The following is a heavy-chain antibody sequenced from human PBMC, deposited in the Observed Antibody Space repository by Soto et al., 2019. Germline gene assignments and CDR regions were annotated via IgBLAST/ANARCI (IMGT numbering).Heavy chain of an antibody. J-gene: IGHJ6*03. CDR1: GYTFTSYG. D-gene: IGHD1-7*01. CDR3: ASHEPDPAAGTTGYYYYMDV. Sequence: ASVKVSCKASGYTFTSYGISWVRQAPGQGLEWMGWISAYNGNTNYAQKLQGRVTMTTDTSTSTAYMELRSLRSDDTAVYYCASHEPDPAAGTTGYYYYMDVWGKGTTVTVSS. CDR2: ISAYNGNT. V-gene: IGHV1-18*01.